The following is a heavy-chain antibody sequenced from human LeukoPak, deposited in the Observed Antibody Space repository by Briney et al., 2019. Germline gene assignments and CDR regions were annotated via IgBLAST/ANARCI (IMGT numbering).Heavy chain of an antibody. CDR3: ARLGLYTSSWYRYYYFDY. J-gene: IGHJ4*02. V-gene: IGHV4-34*01. CDR2: INHSGST. Sequence: SETLSLTCVVHGGSFNDYSWTWTRQSPGGGLEWIGDINHSGSTTYNPSLRSRFTMSEDASKNQFSLSLSSVTAADTAVYYCARLGLYTSSWYRYYYFDYWGQGSLVTVSS. CDR1: GGSFNDYS. D-gene: IGHD6-13*01.